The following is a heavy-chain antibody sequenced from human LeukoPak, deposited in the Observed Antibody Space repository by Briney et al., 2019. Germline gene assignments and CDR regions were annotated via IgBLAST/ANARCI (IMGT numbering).Heavy chain of an antibody. CDR2: IYYSGST. Sequence: MTGGSLRLSCAASGFIFSSYGMHWVRQAPGKGLECIGTIYYSGSTYYNPSLKSRVTISVDSSKNQFSLRLSSVTAADTAVYYCARESLTWLQSRTSWFDPWGQGTLVTVSS. J-gene: IGHJ5*02. V-gene: IGHV4-39*07. CDR1: GFIFSSYG. CDR3: ARESLTWLQSRTSWFDP. D-gene: IGHD5-24*01.